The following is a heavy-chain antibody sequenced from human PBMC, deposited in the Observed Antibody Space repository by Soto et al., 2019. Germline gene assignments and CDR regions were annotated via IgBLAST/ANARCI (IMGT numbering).Heavy chain of an antibody. CDR2: ISAYNGNT. J-gene: IGHJ3*02. D-gene: IGHD4-17*01. V-gene: IGHV1-18*01. Sequence: ASVKVSCKASGYTLTSYAISWVRQAPGQGLEWMGWISAYNGNTNYAQKLQGRVTMTTDTSTSTAYMELRSLRSDDTAVYYCARKTVAQEAFDIWGQGTMVTVSS. CDR3: ARKTVAQEAFDI. CDR1: GYTLTSYA.